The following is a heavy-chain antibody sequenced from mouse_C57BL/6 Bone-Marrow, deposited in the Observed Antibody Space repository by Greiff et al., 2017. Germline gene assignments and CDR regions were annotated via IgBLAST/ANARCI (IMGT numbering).Heavy chain of an antibody. CDR3: ARLGRGYFDY. CDR2: IDPSDSYT. CDR1: GYTFTSYW. V-gene: IGHV1-50*01. Sequence: LQQPGAELVKPGASVKLSCKASGYTFTSYWMQWVKQRPGQGLEWIGEIDPSDSYTNYNQKFKGKATLTVDTSSSTAYMQLSSLTSEDSAVYYCARLGRGYFDYWGQGTTLTVSS. D-gene: IGHD4-1*01. J-gene: IGHJ2*01.